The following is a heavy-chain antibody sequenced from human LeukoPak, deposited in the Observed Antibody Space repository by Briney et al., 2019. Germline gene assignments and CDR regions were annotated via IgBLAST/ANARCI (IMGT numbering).Heavy chain of an antibody. J-gene: IGHJ3*02. CDR1: GFTVSSNY. Sequence: GGSLRLSCAASGFTVSSNYMSWVRQAPGKGLEWVSVIYSGGSTYYADSVKGRFTISRDNSKNTLYLQMNSLRAEDTAVYYCASQSQDYYDSSGPYDAFDIWGQGTMVTVSS. CDR2: IYSGGST. V-gene: IGHV3-53*01. D-gene: IGHD3-22*01. CDR3: ASQSQDYYDSSGPYDAFDI.